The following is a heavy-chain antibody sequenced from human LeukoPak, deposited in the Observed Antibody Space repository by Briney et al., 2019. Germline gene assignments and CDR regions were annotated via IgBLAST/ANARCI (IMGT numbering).Heavy chain of an antibody. J-gene: IGHJ4*02. CDR3: ARSTYGGNQIDF. CDR2: IIPSDGET. CDR1: GYTFTIYY. Sequence: GASVKVSFTPSGYTFTIYYLHWVRQAPGQGLDWMGVIIPSDGETAYAQKFQGRLTMTRDTSTSTLYMDLGSLRSEDTAVYYCARSTYGGNQIDFWGQGTLVTVSS. V-gene: IGHV1-46*01. D-gene: IGHD4-23*01.